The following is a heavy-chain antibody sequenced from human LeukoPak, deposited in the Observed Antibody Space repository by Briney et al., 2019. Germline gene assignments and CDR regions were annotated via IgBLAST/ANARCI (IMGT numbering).Heavy chain of an antibody. CDR2: ISAYNGNT. D-gene: IGHD3-10*01. V-gene: IGHV1-18*01. J-gene: IGHJ3*02. CDR3: AILAGSGSYWGREDASDI. CDR1: GYTFTSYG. Sequence: ASVKVSCKASGYTFTSYGISWVRQAPGQGLEWMGWISAYNGNTNYAQKLQGRVTMTTDTSTSTAYMELRSLRSDHTAVYYCAILAGSGSYWGREDASDIWGQGSMVIVSS.